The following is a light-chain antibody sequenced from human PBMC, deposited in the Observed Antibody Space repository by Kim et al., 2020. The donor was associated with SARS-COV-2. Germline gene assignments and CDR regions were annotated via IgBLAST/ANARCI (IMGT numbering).Light chain of an antibody. V-gene: IGLV3-19*01. J-gene: IGLJ2*01. CDR1: SLKSYY. CDR3: NSRDSSGNHLV. CDR2: GKN. Sequence: GLTVSNTCQGDSLKSYYASWYQQKPGQTPVLVIYGKNNRPSGIPDRFSGSSSGNTASLTITGAQAEDEADYYCNSRDSSGNHLVFGGGTQLTVL.